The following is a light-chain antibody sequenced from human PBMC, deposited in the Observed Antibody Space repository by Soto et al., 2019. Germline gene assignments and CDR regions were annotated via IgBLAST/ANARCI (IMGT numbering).Light chain of an antibody. CDR1: SSDVGGYKY. Sequence: QSALTQPASVSGSPGQSITISCTGTSSDVGGYKYVSWYQQHPGKAPKLMIYEVNNRPSGVSNRFSGSKSGNTASLTVSGLQAEDGADYYCSSFTSSSTLYVFGTGTKLTVL. CDR3: SSFTSSSTLYV. V-gene: IGLV2-14*01. J-gene: IGLJ1*01. CDR2: EVN.